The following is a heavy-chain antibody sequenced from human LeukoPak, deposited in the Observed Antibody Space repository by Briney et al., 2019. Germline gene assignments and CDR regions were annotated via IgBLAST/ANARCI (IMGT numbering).Heavy chain of an antibody. CDR2: ISDDGRSK. CDR3: AKRPSDYGDYVSYFDY. CDR1: GFIFISYG. J-gene: IGHJ4*02. D-gene: IGHD4-17*01. V-gene: IGHV3-30*18. Sequence: PGGSLRLSCAASGFIFISYGMYWVRQAPGKGLEWVGVISDDGRSKDYADSVKGRFTISRDNSKDTLYLQMNSLRAEDTAVYYCAKRPSDYGDYVSYFDYWGQGTLVTVSS.